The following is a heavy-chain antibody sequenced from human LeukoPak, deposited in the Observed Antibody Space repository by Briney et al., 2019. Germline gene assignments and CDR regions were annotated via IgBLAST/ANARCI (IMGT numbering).Heavy chain of an antibody. CDR1: GGSISSHY. D-gene: IGHD6-6*01. CDR3: AKYSSSSGYYYYYMDV. J-gene: IGHJ6*03. CDR2: IYYSGST. Sequence: PSETLSLTCTISGGSISSHYWSRIRQPPGKGLEWIGYIYYSGSTNYNPSLKSRVTISVDTSKNQFSLKLSSVTAADTAVYYCAKYSSSSGYYYYYMDVWGKGTTVTVSS. V-gene: IGHV4-59*11.